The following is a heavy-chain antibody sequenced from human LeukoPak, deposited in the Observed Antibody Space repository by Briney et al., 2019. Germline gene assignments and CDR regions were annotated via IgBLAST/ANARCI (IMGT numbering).Heavy chain of an antibody. CDR3: ASGIVVASFDY. CDR1: GGSISSGSYY. CDR2: IYTSGRT. V-gene: IGHV4-61*02. J-gene: IGHJ4*02. Sequence: PSQTLSLTCTVSGGSISSGSYYWSWIRQPAGKGLEWIGRIYTSGRTNYNPSLKSRVTISVDTSKNQFSLKLSSVTAADTAVYYCASGIVVASFDYWGQGTLVTVSS. D-gene: IGHD3-22*01.